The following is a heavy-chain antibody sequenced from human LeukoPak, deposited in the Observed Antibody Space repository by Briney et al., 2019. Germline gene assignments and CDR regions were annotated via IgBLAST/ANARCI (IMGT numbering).Heavy chain of an antibody. CDR3: ARLGKTYYMDV. J-gene: IGHJ6*03. V-gene: IGHV4-59*08. CDR2: LYHSGAA. Sequence: SETLSLTCTVSGDSISNYYWTWIRQTPGKGLEWIGNLYHSGAADYNPSLKTRVTTSVDTSKDQFSLSLRSSTAADTAVYFCARLGKTYYMDVWGTGTTVTVSS. CDR1: GDSISNYY. D-gene: IGHD1/OR15-1a*01.